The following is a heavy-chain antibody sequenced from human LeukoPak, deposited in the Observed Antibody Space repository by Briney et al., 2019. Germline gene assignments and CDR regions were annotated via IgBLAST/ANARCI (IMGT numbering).Heavy chain of an antibody. D-gene: IGHD2-2*02. Sequence: GGPLRLSCAASGFTFSSYAMHWVRQAPGKGLEWVAVISYDGSNKYYADSVKGRFTISRDNSKNTLYLQMNSLRAEDTAVYYCARDRGRYCSSTSCYTTGIYYYYGMDVWGQGTTVTVSS. CDR1: GFTFSSYA. CDR2: ISYDGSNK. J-gene: IGHJ6*02. CDR3: ARDRGRYCSSTSCYTTGIYYYYGMDV. V-gene: IGHV3-30-3*01.